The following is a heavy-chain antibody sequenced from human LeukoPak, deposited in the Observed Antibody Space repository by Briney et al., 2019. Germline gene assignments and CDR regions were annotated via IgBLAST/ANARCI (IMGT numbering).Heavy chain of an antibody. Sequence: GGSLRLSCSASGLTFSSYAMHWVRQAPGKGLEYVSVISSNGGSTYYPDSVKGRFTISRDNSKNTLYLQMSSLRPEDTAVYYCVKGGVAVAGTGNWFDPWGQGTLVIVSS. CDR2: ISSNGGST. J-gene: IGHJ5*02. CDR3: VKGGVAVAGTGNWFDP. CDR1: GLTFSSYA. V-gene: IGHV3-64D*06. D-gene: IGHD6-19*01.